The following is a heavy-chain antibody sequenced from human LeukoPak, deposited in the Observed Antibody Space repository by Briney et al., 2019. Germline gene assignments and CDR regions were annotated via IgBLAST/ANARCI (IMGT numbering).Heavy chain of an antibody. CDR1: GFTFSSYW. CDR2: INSDGSST. CDR3: ASVYCSGGSCYGGFDY. D-gene: IGHD2-15*01. Sequence: GGSLRLSCAASGFTFSSYWMHWVRQAPGKGLVWISRINSDGSSTSYADSVKGRFTISRDNAKNTLYLQMNSLRAEDTAVYYCASVYCSGGSCYGGFDYWGQGTLVTVSS. V-gene: IGHV3-74*01. J-gene: IGHJ4*02.